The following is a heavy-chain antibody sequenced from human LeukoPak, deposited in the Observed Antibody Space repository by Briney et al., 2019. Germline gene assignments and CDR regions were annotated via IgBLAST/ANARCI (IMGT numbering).Heavy chain of an antibody. Sequence: GGSLRLSCAASGFTFSSYSMNWVRQAPGKGLEWVSSISSGSSYIYYADPVKGRFTISRDNAKNSLYLQMNSLRAEDTAVYYCARDGSIAVDSDYYYYGMDVWGQGTTVTVSS. CDR2: ISSGSSYI. CDR3: ARDGSIAVDSDYYYYGMDV. V-gene: IGHV3-21*01. CDR1: GFTFSSYS. D-gene: IGHD6-19*01. J-gene: IGHJ6*02.